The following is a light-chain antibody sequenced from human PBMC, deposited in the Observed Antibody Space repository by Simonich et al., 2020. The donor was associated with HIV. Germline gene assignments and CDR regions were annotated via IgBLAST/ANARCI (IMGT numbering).Light chain of an antibody. CDR3: CSYAVTSRV. CDR2: EGS. CDR1: SSDIGSYNL. Sequence: QSALTQPAYVSGSPGQSITISCTGSSSDIGSYNLVSWYQQHPGKAPKVMIYEGSKRTAGVSKRFAGSKSGNTATLTISGLQAEDEADYYCCSYAVTSRVFGGGTKLTVL. V-gene: IGLV2-23*01. J-gene: IGLJ3*02.